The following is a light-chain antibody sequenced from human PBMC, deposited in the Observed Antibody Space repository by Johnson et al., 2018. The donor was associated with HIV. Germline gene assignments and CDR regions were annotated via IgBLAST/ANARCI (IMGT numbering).Light chain of an antibody. J-gene: IGLJ1*01. CDR3: GTWDSSLSAYV. V-gene: IGLV1-51*02. Sequence: QSVLTQPPSVSAAPGQKVTISCSGSSSNIGSHYVSWYQQLPGTAPKLLIFENDKRPSGIPDRFSGSKSGTSAPLGITGIQTGDEADYYCGTWDSSLSAYVFGTGTKVTVL. CDR2: END. CDR1: SSNIGSHY.